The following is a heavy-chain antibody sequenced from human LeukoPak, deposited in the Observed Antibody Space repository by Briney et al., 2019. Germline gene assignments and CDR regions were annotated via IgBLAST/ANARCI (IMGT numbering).Heavy chain of an antibody. D-gene: IGHD6-19*01. CDR3: VRLDSGWYLHYFDY. Sequence: GGSLRLSCAASGFTFNSYWMSCVRQAPGKGLEWVAYIKRDGRDKYYVDSVKGRYTISRENAKNSLYPQMNSLRAEHTAVYYLVRLDSGWYLHYFDYWGEGSLVTDSS. CDR2: IKRDGRDK. J-gene: IGHJ4*02. V-gene: IGHV3-7*01. CDR1: GFTFNSYW.